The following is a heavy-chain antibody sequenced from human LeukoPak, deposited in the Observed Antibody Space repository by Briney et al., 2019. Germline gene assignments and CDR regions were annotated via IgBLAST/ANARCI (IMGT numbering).Heavy chain of an antibody. CDR3: ASDHREGMDSCSGDACYSAY. CDR2: ISSGSASI. D-gene: IGHD2-15*01. V-gene: IGHV3-48*01. J-gene: IGHJ4*02. Sequence: GGSLRLSCVASAFTFSSYSMNWVRQAPGKGLEWLSFISSGSASIYYADSVKGRFTVSRDNAKNSQYLQMNSLRAEDTAVYYCASDHREGMDSCSGDACYSAYWGQGTLVAVSS. CDR1: AFTFSSYS.